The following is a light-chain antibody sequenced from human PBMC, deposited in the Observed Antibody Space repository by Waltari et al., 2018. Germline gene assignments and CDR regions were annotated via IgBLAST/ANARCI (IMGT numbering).Light chain of an antibody. J-gene: IGLJ2*01. CDR1: AFSKQY. Sequence: SFELTQPPSLSVSPGQTARITCSGDAFSKQYAHWPQQRPGLAPVLVIYKDTERPSGIPERFSGSSSGTTVTLTISGVQAEDEADYYCQSADSSGSVVFGGGTKLTVL. CDR2: KDT. V-gene: IGLV3-25*03. CDR3: QSADSSGSVV.